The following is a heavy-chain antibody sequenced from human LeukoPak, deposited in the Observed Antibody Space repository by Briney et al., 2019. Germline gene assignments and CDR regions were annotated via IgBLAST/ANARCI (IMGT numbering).Heavy chain of an antibody. D-gene: IGHD2-2*01. CDR2: ISFDVRNK. CDR3: ARGYCSSIECYIDY. V-gene: IGHV3-30*07. CDR1: GFTFSTYA. Sequence: GGSLTLSCAASGFTFSTYAIHWVRQAPGKGLEWVAVISFDVRNKYYADSVKGRFTISRDNSKNTLYLRMNSLRAEDTAVYYCARGYCSSIECYIDYWGQGTLVTVSS. J-gene: IGHJ4*02.